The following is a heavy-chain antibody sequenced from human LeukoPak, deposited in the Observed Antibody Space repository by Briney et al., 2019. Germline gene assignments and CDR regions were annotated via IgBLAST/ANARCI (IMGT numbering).Heavy chain of an antibody. V-gene: IGHV1-69*13. CDR1: GGTFSSYA. CDR3: ARNVDTAMVLFDY. CDR2: IIPIFGTA. Sequence: SVKVSCTASGGTFSSYAISWVRQAPGQGLEWMGGIIPIFGTANYAQKFQGRVTITADESTSTAYMELSSLRSEDTAVYYCARNVDTAMVLFDYWDQGTLVTVSS. D-gene: IGHD5-18*01. J-gene: IGHJ4*02.